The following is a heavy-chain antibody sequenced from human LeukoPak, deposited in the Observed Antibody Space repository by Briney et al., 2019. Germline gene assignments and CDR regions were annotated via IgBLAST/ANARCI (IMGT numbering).Heavy chain of an antibody. V-gene: IGHV3-30*18. CDR2: ISYDGSNK. Sequence: GGSLRLSCAASGFTFSSYGMHWVRQAPGKGLEWVAVISYDGSNKYYADSVKGRFTIFRDNSKNTLYLQMNSLRAEDTAVYYCAKALGIAAAGYFDYWGQGTLVTVSS. CDR3: AKALGIAAAGYFDY. CDR1: GFTFSSYG. D-gene: IGHD6-13*01. J-gene: IGHJ4*02.